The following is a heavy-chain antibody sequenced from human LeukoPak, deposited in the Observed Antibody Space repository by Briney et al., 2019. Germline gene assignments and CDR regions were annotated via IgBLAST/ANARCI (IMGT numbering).Heavy chain of an antibody. V-gene: IGHV4-59*01. CDR3: ARERAPYYYDSSGLFDY. J-gene: IGHJ4*02. Sequence: KPSETLSLTCTVSGGSISSYYWSWIRQPPGKGLEWIGYIYYSGSTNYNPSLKSRVTISVDTSKNQFSLKLSSVTAAGTAVYYCARERAPYYYDSSGLFDYWGQGTLVTVSS. D-gene: IGHD3-22*01. CDR2: IYYSGST. CDR1: GGSISSYY.